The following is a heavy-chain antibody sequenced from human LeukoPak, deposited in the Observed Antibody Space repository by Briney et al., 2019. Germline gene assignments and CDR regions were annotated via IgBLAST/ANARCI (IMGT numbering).Heavy chain of an antibody. Sequence: GGSLRLSCAASGFTFTDAWMSWDRQAPGKGLEWVGRIKSTADGGTTDYAAPVRGRFTISRDDSKNSLYLQMNSLKTEDTAVYFCATQLRWEVRDDNDFWGQGTLVTVSP. CDR1: GFTFTDAW. CDR2: IKSTADGGTT. CDR3: ATQLRWEVRDDNDF. V-gene: IGHV3-15*01. D-gene: IGHD1-26*01. J-gene: IGHJ4*02.